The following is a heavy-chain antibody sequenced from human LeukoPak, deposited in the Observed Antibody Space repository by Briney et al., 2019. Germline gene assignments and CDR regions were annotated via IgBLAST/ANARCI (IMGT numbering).Heavy chain of an antibody. CDR2: INANNGGT. CDR3: ARGGSGSGYLYYLDH. J-gene: IGHJ4*02. V-gene: IGHV1-2*06. D-gene: IGHD3-3*01. CDR1: GYTFIDYS. Sequence: GASVKVSCKASGYTFIDYSIHWVRQAPGQGLEWMGRINANNGGTYYARKFQGTVTMTRDTSITTAYMELSRLRSDDTAVYYCARGGSGSGYLYYLDHWGQGTMVTLSS.